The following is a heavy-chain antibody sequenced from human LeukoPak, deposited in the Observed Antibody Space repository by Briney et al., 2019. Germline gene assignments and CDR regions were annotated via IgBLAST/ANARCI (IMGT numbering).Heavy chain of an antibody. CDR2: INPSIGTT. Sequence: GASVKVSCKASGYTFTSYYMHWVRQAPGQGLEWMGIINPSIGTTTYAQKFQGRVTMTRDTSTSTVYMELSSLRSEDTAVYYCARRDSGGYYYFEYWGQGTLVTVSS. J-gene: IGHJ4*02. CDR1: GYTFTSYY. V-gene: IGHV1-46*01. D-gene: IGHD1-26*01. CDR3: ARRDSGGYYYFEY.